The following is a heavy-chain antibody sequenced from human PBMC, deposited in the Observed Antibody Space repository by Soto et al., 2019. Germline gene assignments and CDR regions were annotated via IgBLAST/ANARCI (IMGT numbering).Heavy chain of an antibody. CDR2: IYYSGST. D-gene: IGHD6-19*01. CDR1: GCSISSGDYY. V-gene: IGHV4-39*01. Sequence: PSETLSLTCTVSGCSISSGDYYWSWIRQPPGKGLEWIGYIYYSGSTYYNPSLKSRVTISVDTSKNQFSLKLSSVTAADTAVYYCARHSHAVAGTIDYWGQGTLVTVSS. CDR3: ARHSHAVAGTIDY. J-gene: IGHJ4*02.